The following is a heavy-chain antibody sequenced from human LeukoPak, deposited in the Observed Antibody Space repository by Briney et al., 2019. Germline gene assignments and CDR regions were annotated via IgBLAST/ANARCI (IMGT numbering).Heavy chain of an antibody. V-gene: IGHV3-74*01. J-gene: IGHJ4*02. CDR3: VRDSRSADY. CDR2: ICPDGTVT. Sequence: PGGSLRLSCAASGFTFSTYCMHWVRQAPGKGPMWVSRICPDGTVTNYADSVKARFIISRDNARNTVYLQMNSPRVEDTAVYYCVRDSRSADYWGQGTLVTASS. CDR1: GFTFSTYC.